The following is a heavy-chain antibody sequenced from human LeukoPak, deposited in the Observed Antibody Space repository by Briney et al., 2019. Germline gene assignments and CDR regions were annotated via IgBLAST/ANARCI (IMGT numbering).Heavy chain of an antibody. CDR3: ASSLLTRGRGPSDY. D-gene: IGHD3-16*01. Sequence: GGSLRLSCAASEFTFSSYAMTWVRQAPGKGLEWVSAISGSGGTTYYADSVRGRFTISRDNSKNTLFLQMNSLRAEDTAFYYCASSLLTRGRGPSDYWGQGTLVTVSS. J-gene: IGHJ4*02. V-gene: IGHV3-23*01. CDR2: ISGSGGTT. CDR1: EFTFSSYA.